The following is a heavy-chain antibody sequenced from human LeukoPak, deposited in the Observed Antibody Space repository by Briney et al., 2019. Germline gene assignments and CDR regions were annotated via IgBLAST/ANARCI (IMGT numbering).Heavy chain of an antibody. J-gene: IGHJ6*03. CDR1: GGSISSYY. D-gene: IGHD1-26*01. CDR3: ARAEWELPDYYYYMDV. Sequence: SETLSLTCTVSGGSISSYYWSWIRQPPGKGLEWIGYIYYSGSTNYNPSLKSQVTISVDTSKNQFSLKLSSVTAADTAVYYCARAEWELPDYYYYMDVWGKGTTVTVSS. V-gene: IGHV4-59*01. CDR2: IYYSGST.